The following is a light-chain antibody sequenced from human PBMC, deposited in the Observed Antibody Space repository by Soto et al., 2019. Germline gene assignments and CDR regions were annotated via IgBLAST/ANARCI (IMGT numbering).Light chain of an antibody. Sequence: QAVVTQSSSASASLGSSVKLTCTLSSGHSTYIISWHQHQPGKAPRYLMKLEGSGNYNKGSGVPDRFSGSSSGADRYLIITNRQSEDEADYYCETWYSNSLMFGGGTKLTVL. CDR1: SGHSTYI. J-gene: IGLJ3*02. CDR3: ETWYSNSLM. CDR2: LEGSGNY. V-gene: IGLV4-60*03.